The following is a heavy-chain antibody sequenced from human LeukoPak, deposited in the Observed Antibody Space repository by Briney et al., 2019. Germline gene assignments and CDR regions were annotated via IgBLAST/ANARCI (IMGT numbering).Heavy chain of an antibody. CDR1: GFTVSSNY. D-gene: IGHD3-10*01. V-gene: IGHV3-53*01. CDR2: IYSGGST. Sequence: PGGSLRLSCAASGFTVSSNYMSWVRQAPGKGLEWVSVIYSGGSTYYADSVKGRFTISRDNSKNTLYLQMNSLRDEDTAVYYCARAPPRYGSGSFHFDFWGQGTLVTVSS. CDR3: ARAPPRYGSGSFHFDF. J-gene: IGHJ4*02.